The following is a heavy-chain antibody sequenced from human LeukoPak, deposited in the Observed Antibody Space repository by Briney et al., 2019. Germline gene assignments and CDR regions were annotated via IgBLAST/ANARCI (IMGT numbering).Heavy chain of an antibody. D-gene: IGHD3-9*01. Sequence: SETLSLTCTVSGGSISSYYWGWIRQPPGKGLEWIGSIYYSGSTYYNPSLKSRVTISVDTSKNQFSLKLSSVTAADTAVYYCARSYYDILTGLFSRDAFDIWGQGTMVTVSS. CDR3: ARSYYDILTGLFSRDAFDI. J-gene: IGHJ3*02. CDR1: GGSISSYY. V-gene: IGHV4-39*07. CDR2: IYYSGST.